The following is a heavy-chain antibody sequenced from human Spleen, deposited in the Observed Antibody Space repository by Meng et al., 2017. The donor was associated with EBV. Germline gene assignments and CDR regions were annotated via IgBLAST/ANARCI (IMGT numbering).Heavy chain of an antibody. Sequence: QGQLVQCGAEVKKPGASVKVSCKASGYTFSGSYIHWVRQAPGQGLQWMGRIDPNSGDTNYAHNFQGRVTMTRDTPISTAYMEVSRLRSDDTALFFCARGVTTPDYWGQGTLVTVSS. CDR3: ARGVTTPDY. V-gene: IGHV1-2*06. D-gene: IGHD4-17*01. CDR1: GYTFSGSY. CDR2: IDPNSGDT. J-gene: IGHJ4*02.